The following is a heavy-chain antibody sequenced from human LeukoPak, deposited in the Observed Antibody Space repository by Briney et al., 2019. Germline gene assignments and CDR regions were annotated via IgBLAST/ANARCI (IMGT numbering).Heavy chain of an antibody. Sequence: QPGGSLRLSCAASGFTFSNYWMNWVRQAPGKGLEWVASIKEDGSEEYYVDSVKGRFTISRDNAKNSLYLQMNSLRAEDTALYYCARDGGDCSGDSCYVDYWGQGTLVAVSS. CDR1: GFTFSNYW. D-gene: IGHD2-15*01. V-gene: IGHV3-7*03. J-gene: IGHJ4*02. CDR2: IKEDGSEE. CDR3: ARDGGDCSGDSCYVDY.